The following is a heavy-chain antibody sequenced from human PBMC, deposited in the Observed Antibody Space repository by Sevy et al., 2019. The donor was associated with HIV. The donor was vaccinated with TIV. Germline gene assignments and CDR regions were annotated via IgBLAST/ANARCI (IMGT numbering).Heavy chain of an antibody. CDR2: INTNTGTA. D-gene: IGHD4-17*01. CDR3: ARNLRDMTAVGPGGDY. Sequence: ASVKVSCKASGYLFTTKAMNWVRQAPGQGLEWMGWINTNTGTATYAQDFTGRFVFSLDTSVNTAYLQISSLEAEDTAIYYCARNLRDMTAVGPGGDYWGQGTLATVSS. V-gene: IGHV7-4-1*02. J-gene: IGHJ4*02. CDR1: GYLFTTKA.